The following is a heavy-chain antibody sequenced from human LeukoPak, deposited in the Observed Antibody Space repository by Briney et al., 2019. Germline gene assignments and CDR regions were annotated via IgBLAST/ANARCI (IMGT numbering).Heavy chain of an antibody. D-gene: IGHD5-12*01. J-gene: IGHJ6*03. CDR1: GGSFSGYY. CDR3: ARGPPSSGYTYYYYYYMDV. V-gene: IGHV4-34*01. CDR2: INHSGST. Sequence: SETLSLTCAVYGGSFSGYYWSWIRQPPGKGLEWIGEINHSGSTNYNPSLKSRVTISVDTSKNQFSLKLSSVTAADTAVYYCARGPPSSGYTYYYYYYMDVWGKGTTVTVSS.